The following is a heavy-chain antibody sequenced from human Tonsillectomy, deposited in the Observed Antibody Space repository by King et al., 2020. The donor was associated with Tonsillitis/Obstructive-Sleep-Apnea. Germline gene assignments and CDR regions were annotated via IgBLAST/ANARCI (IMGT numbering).Heavy chain of an antibody. J-gene: IGHJ4*02. D-gene: IGHD1-7*01. CDR1: GFTFSDHY. CDR2: SRNKAKSYTT. CDR3: ARGGAGTPLDY. Sequence: VQLVESGGGLVQPGGSLSLSCVVSGFTFSDHYMDWVRQAPGKGLEGVVRSRNKAKSYTTEYAASVKGRFTFAKDDSKNSLYLQMNSLKTEDTAVYYCARGGAGTPLDYWGQGTLVTVSS. V-gene: IGHV3-72*01.